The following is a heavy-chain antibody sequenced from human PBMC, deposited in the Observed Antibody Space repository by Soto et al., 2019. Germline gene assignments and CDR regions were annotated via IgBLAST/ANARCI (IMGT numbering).Heavy chain of an antibody. CDR2: INSDGSST. D-gene: IGHD1-7*01. CDR1: GFPFSSYW. Sequence: GGSMRVSCAASGFPFSSYWMHWVRQAPGKGLVWVSRINSDGSSTSYADSVKGRFTISRDNAKNTLYLQMNSLRAEDTAVYYCARDLPYNWNYEKPFDYWGQGTLVTVSS. J-gene: IGHJ4*02. CDR3: ARDLPYNWNYEKPFDY. V-gene: IGHV3-74*01.